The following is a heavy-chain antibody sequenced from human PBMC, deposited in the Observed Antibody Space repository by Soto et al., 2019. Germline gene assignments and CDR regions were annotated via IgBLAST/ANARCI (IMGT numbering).Heavy chain of an antibody. V-gene: IGHV1-46*01. CDR3: ARAGFSVSKPFHY. CDR1: GYTFITYY. CDR2: INHSDGST. J-gene: IGHJ4*02. Sequence: ASVKVSCKTSGYTFITYYMHWVRQAPGQGREWMGIINHSDGSTSYALNFQGRVTMTRDKSTSTVYMEVRSLRSDDTAVYYCARAGFSVSKPFHYWGQGTMVTVSS. D-gene: IGHD3-16*01.